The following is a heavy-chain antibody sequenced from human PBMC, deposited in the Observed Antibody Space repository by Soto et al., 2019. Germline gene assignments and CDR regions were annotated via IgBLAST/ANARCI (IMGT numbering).Heavy chain of an antibody. Sequence: VQLVESGGGVVQPGRSLRLSCAASGFTFSDHGMHWVRQAPGKGLEWVAVISYEGSNKYYADSVKGRFTLSRDNSKNTVYLHMNSLRAEDTAVYYCAKGWPGYSSGWFAFDIWGQGTMVTVSS. CDR1: GFTFSDHG. J-gene: IGHJ3*02. D-gene: IGHD6-19*01. CDR3: AKGWPGYSSGWFAFDI. CDR2: ISYEGSNK. V-gene: IGHV3-30*18.